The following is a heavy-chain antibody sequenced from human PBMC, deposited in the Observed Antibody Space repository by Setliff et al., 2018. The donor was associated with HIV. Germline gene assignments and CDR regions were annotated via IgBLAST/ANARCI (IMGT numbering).Heavy chain of an antibody. J-gene: IGHJ3*02. CDR2: IYYSGST. V-gene: IGHV4-59*08. Sequence: PSETLSLTCSVSGGSISSYYWSWMRQPPGKGLEWIGHIYYSGSTNYNPSLKSRVTISVDTSRNQFSLKLGSVTAADTAMYYCAREHCSGGSCNGFDIWGQGTMVTVSS. CDR3: AREHCSGGSCNGFDI. CDR1: GGSISSYY. D-gene: IGHD2-15*01.